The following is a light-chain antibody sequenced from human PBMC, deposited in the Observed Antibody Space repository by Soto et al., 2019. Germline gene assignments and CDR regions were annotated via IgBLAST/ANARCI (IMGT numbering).Light chain of an antibody. J-gene: IGKJ1*01. CDR3: QQYNSYSQT. CDR2: DAS. Sequence: DIQMTQSPSTLSGSVGDRVTITCGASQSISYWLAWYQQKPGKAPKLLIYDASSLESGVPSRFSGSGSGTEFTLTISSLQPDDFATYYCQQYNSYSQTFGQGTKVDIK. CDR1: QSISYW. V-gene: IGKV1-5*01.